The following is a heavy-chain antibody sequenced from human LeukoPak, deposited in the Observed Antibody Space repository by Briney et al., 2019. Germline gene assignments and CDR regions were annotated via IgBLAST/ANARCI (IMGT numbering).Heavy chain of an antibody. CDR2: ISNNGGYT. CDR3: AKDWYYDSSGYYLSRPGAAFDI. Sequence: PGGSLRLSCAASGFTFSSSAMSWVRQAPGKGLEWVSAISNNGGYTYYADSVQGRFTISRDNSKSTLCLQMNSLRAEDTAVYYCAKDWYYDSSGYYLSRPGAAFDIWGQGTMVTVSS. V-gene: IGHV3-23*01. D-gene: IGHD3-22*01. CDR1: GFTFSSSA. J-gene: IGHJ3*02.